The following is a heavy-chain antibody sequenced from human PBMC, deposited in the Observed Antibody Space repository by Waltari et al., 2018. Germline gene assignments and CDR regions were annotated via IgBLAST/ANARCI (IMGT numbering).Heavy chain of an antibody. V-gene: IGHV3-30*02. CDR2: IRYDGSNK. J-gene: IGHJ4*02. CDR3: AKDGSY. CDR1: GFTFSSYG. Sequence: QVQLVESGGGVVQPGGSLRLSCAASGFTFSSYGMHWVRQAPGKGLEWVAFIRYDGSNKYDADSVKGRFTISRDKSKNTLYLQMNSLRAEDTAVYYCAKDGSYWGQGTLVTVSS. D-gene: IGHD1-26*01.